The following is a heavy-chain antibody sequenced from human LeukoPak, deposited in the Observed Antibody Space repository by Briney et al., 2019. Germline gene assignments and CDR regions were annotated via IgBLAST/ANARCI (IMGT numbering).Heavy chain of an antibody. J-gene: IGHJ4*02. V-gene: IGHV1-8*03. CDR2: MNPNNGDS. CDR3: ARTTSFTASGYDY. D-gene: IGHD6-25*01. CDR1: GYTFTNYH. Sequence: ASVKVSCKASGYTFTNYHINWVRQATGQGLEWMGWMNPNNGDSGYAQKFQGRVTITRDTSITTSYMKLRSLRSDDTAVYFCARTTSFTASGYDYWGQGTLVTVSS.